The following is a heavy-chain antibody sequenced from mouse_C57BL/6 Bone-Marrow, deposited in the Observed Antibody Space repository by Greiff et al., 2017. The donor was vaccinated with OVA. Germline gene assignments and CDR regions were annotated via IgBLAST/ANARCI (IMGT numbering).Heavy chain of an antibody. D-gene: IGHD2-2*01. V-gene: IGHV1-76*01. CDR1: GYTFTDYY. CDR3: ARSERLRDYFDY. Sequence: VQLHQSGAELVRPGASVKLSCKASGYTFTDYYISWVKQRPGQGLEWIARIYPGSGTIYYNEKFKGKATLTAEKSSSTAYMQLSSLTSDDSAVYVCARSERLRDYFDYWGQGTTLTVSS. CDR2: IYPGSGTI. J-gene: IGHJ2*01.